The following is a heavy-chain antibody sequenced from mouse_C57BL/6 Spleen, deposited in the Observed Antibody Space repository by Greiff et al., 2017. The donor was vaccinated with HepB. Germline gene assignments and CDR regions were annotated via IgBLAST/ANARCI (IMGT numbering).Heavy chain of an antibody. V-gene: IGHV1-55*01. J-gene: IGHJ4*01. CDR2: IYPGSGST. Sequence: VQLQQPGAELVKPGASVKMSCKASGYTFTSYWITWVKQRPGQGLEWIGDIYPGSGSTNYNEKFKSKATLTVDTSSSTAYMQLSSLTSEDSAVYYCARGKDGSSYAMDYWGQGTSVTVSS. D-gene: IGHD1-1*01. CDR3: ARGKDGSSYAMDY. CDR1: GYTFTSYW.